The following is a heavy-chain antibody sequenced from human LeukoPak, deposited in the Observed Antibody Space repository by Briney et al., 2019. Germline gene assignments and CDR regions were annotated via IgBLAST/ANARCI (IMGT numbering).Heavy chain of an antibody. CDR2: ISSSGSTI. D-gene: IGHD4-17*01. V-gene: IGHV3-11*01. CDR3: AGVTTHYYYYYMDV. CDR1: GFTFSDYY. J-gene: IGHJ6*03. Sequence: GGSLRLSCAASGFTFSDYYMSWIRQAPGKGLEWVSYISSSGSTIYYADSVKGRFTISRDNAKNSLYLQMNSLRAEDTAVYYCAGVTTHYYYYYMDVWGKGTTVTISS.